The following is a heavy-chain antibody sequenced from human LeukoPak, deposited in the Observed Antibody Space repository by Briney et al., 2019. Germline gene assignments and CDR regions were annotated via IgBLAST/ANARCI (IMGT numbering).Heavy chain of an antibody. V-gene: IGHV3-30*02. CDR1: GFTFRNYG. CDR2: IRYDGSIK. D-gene: IGHD2/OR15-2a*01. Sequence: GRSLRLSCGASGFTFRNYGMHWVRLAPGKGLEWVAFIRYDGSIKYYVDSVKGRFTVSRDNSKNTLYLQMNSLRAEDTAVSEYERDVNVEGDYFDYWGQGTQVTVSS. J-gene: IGHJ4*02. CDR3: ERDVNVEGDYFDY.